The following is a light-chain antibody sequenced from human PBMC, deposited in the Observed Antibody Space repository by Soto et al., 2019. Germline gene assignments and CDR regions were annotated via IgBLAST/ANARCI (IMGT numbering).Light chain of an antibody. V-gene: IGKV3-20*01. CDR1: HSVTGSY. Sequence: EIVLTQSPGTLSLSPGERATLSCRASHSVTGSYLAWYQQKPGQAPRLLIYGASSRATDIPDRFSGSGSGTDLTLTISRLEPEDFAVYYCQQYGSSALYTFGQGTRLEIK. CDR2: GAS. CDR3: QQYGSSALYT. J-gene: IGKJ2*01.